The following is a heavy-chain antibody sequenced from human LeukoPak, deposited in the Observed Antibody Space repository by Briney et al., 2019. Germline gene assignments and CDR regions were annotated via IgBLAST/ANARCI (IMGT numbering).Heavy chain of an antibody. D-gene: IGHD1-14*01. Sequence: SETLSLTCTVSGGSFSSSDYYWGWIRQPPGKGLEWIGSIYYSGTTYYNPSLKSRVTISVDTSKKQFSLKLRSVTAANTAVYYCARHEWGITNAFDIWGQGTMVTVSS. V-gene: IGHV4-39*01. CDR3: ARHEWGITNAFDI. J-gene: IGHJ3*02. CDR1: GGSFSSSDYY. CDR2: IYYSGTT.